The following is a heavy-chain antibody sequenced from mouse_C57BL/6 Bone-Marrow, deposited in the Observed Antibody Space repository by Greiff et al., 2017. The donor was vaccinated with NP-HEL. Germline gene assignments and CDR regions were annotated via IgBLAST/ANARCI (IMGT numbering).Heavy chain of an antibody. Sequence: EVMLVESGAELVRPGASVKLSCTASGFTIQDDYLPWVKQRPEQGLAWIGWLDPENGDPSYASQFPGQAPITADTSSNPAYLQLSSLTSKDTAVYYCTTGYGSSLGAMDYWGQGTSVTVSS. D-gene: IGHD1-1*01. CDR2: LDPENGDP. CDR3: TTGYGSSLGAMDY. V-gene: IGHV14-4*01. CDR1: GFTIQDDY. J-gene: IGHJ4*01.